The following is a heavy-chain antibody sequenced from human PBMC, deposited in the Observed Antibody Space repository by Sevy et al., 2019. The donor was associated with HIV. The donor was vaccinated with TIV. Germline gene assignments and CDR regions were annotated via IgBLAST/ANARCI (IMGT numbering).Heavy chain of an antibody. J-gene: IGHJ4*02. CDR2: IWYDGSNK. V-gene: IGHV3-33*01. D-gene: IGHD3-22*01. Sequence: GGSLRLSCAASGFTFSSYGMHWVRQAPGKGLEWVADIWYDGSNKFYADSVKGRFTISRDNSKNTLYLQMNNLRAEDTAVYYCARGGGLDYYDSSGYYSPLDYWGQGTLVTVSS. CDR3: ARGGGLDYYDSSGYYSPLDY. CDR1: GFTFSSYG.